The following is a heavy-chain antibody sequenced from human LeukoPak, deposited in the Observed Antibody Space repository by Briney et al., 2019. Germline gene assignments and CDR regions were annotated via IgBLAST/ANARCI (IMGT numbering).Heavy chain of an antibody. J-gene: IGHJ6*02. D-gene: IGHD2-2*01. CDR2: IYDSGST. CDR3: ARELVVVVPAAPLSYGMDV. Sequence: PSETLSLTCTVSGGSIRSSYYYWGWIRQPPGKGLEWIGSIYDSGSTYYNPSLKSRVTISVDTSKNRFSLKLSSVTAADTAVYYCARELVVVVPAAPLSYGMDVWGQGTTVTVSS. CDR1: GGSIRSSYYY. V-gene: IGHV4-39*07.